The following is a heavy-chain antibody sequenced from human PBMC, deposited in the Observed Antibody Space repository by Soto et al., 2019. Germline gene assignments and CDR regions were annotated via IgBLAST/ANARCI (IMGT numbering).Heavy chain of an antibody. V-gene: IGHV3-30*09. CDR1: GFIFCSYA. Sequence: PGGSLRFSYLAPGFIFCSYALHWVRQAPGKGLEWVAVITYDGINGYYEDSVRGRFAISSDNSKNTLYLQMNSLRPEDTAVYYCARAFSGSYPNFDYWGQGP. CDR3: ARAFSGSYPNFDY. D-gene: IGHD1-26*01. J-gene: IGHJ4*02. CDR2: ITYDGING.